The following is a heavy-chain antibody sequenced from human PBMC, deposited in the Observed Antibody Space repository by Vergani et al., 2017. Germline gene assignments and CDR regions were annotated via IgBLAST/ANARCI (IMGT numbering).Heavy chain of an antibody. CDR3: ARGITGTLAFDI. D-gene: IGHD1-7*01. J-gene: IGHJ3*02. CDR1: GGSFSGYY. V-gene: IGHV4-34*01. CDR2: INHSGST. Sequence: QVQLQQWGAGLLKPSETLSLTCAVYGGSFSGYYWSWIRQPPGKGLEWNGEINHSGSTNYNPSLKSRVTISVDTSKNQYSLKLSSVTAADTAVYYCARGITGTLAFDIWGQGTMVTVSS.